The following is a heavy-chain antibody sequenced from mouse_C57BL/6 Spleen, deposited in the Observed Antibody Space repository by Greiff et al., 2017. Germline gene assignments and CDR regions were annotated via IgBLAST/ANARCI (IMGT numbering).Heavy chain of an antibody. CDR2: IHTNSGST. CDR3: ARDLWILRYFYAMGY. Sequence: QVQLQQPGAELVKPGASVKLSCKASGYTFTSYWMHWVKQRPGQGLEWIGMIHTNSGSTNYNEKFKSKATLTVDKSSSTAYMQLSSLTSEDSAVYYCARDLWILRYFYAMGYWGQGTSVTVSS. CDR1: GYTFTSYW. J-gene: IGHJ4*01. D-gene: IGHD1-1*01. V-gene: IGHV1-64*01.